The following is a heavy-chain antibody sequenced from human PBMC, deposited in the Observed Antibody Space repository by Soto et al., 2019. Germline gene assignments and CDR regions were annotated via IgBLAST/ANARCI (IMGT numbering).Heavy chain of an antibody. J-gene: IGHJ6*02. V-gene: IGHV1-69*01. CDR1: GGTFSSYA. Sequence: QVQLVQSGAEVKKPGSSVKVSCKASGGTFSSYAISWVRQAPGQGLEWMGGIIPIFGTANYAQKFQGRVTITADESTSKAYMERSSLRSEDTAVYYCASGRPGPAAIGGAYYYYYGMDVWGQGTTVTVSS. CDR2: IIPIFGTA. D-gene: IGHD2-2*01. CDR3: ASGRPGPAAIGGAYYYYYGMDV.